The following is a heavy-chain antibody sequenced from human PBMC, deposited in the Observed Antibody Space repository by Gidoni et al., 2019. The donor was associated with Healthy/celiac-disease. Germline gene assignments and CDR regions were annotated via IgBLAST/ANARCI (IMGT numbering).Heavy chain of an antibody. CDR2: LKQDGSEK. J-gene: IGHJ4*02. D-gene: IGHD6-13*01. CDR1: GFTFSSHW. CDR3: ARWSSSWYVGLCFDY. V-gene: IGHV3-7*01. Sequence: EVQLVESGGGLVQPGGSLRLYFAASGFTFSSHWMSWVRQAPGKGLEWVANLKQDGSEKYYVDAVKGRFTISRDNAKNSLYLQMNSLRAEDTAVYYCARWSSSWYVGLCFDYWGQGTLVTVSS.